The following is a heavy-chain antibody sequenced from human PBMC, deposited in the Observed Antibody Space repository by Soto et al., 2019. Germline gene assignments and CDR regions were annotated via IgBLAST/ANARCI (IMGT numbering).Heavy chain of an antibody. D-gene: IGHD6-19*01. CDR1: GGTFSSYT. Sequence: SVKVSCKASGGTFSSYTISWVRQAPGQGLEWMGRIIPILGIANYAQKFQGRVTITADKSTSTAYMELSSLRSEDTAVYYCASLAGADDAFDIWGQGKMVTVSS. CDR3: ASLAGADDAFDI. V-gene: IGHV1-69*02. J-gene: IGHJ3*02. CDR2: IIPILGIA.